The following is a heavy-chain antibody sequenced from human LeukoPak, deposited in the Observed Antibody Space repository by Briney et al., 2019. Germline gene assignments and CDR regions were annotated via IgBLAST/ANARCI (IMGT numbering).Heavy chain of an antibody. CDR1: GYTFTGYY. D-gene: IGHD2-15*01. J-gene: IGHJ5*02. CDR2: INPNSGGT. CDR3: ARDKYCSGGSCYYNWFDP. Sequence: ASVKVSCKASGYTFTGYYMHWVRQAPGQGLEWMGWINPNSGGTNYAQKFQGRVTMTRDTSISTAYVELSRLRSDDTAVYYCARDKYCSGGSCYYNWFDPWGQGTLVTVSS. V-gene: IGHV1-2*02.